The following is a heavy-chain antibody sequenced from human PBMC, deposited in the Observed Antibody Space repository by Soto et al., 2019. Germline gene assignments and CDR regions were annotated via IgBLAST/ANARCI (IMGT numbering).Heavy chain of an antibody. CDR3: ARSADCSGGSCYFFLGY. CDR2: IYYSGST. CDR1: SGSISSGDYY. D-gene: IGHD2-15*01. V-gene: IGHV4-30-4*01. Sequence: QVQLQESGRGLVKPSQTLSLTCTVSSGSISSGDYYWSWIRQPPGKGLEWIGYIYYSGSTYYNPSLSSRVTISVDTSKNQFSLKLSSVTAADTAVYYCARSADCSGGSCYFFLGYWGQGTLVIVSS. J-gene: IGHJ4*02.